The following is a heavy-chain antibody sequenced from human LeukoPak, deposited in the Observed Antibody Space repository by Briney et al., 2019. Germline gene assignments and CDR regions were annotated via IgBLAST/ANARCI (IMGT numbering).Heavy chain of an antibody. Sequence: SQTLSLTCTVSGGSISSYYWSWIRQPPGKGLEGIGYIHYSGNTNYNPSLKSRVTISIDTSKNQFSLKLSSVTAADTAVYYCARPYNSGWYGAFDIWGQGTMVTVSS. D-gene: IGHD6-19*01. V-gene: IGHV4-59*08. J-gene: IGHJ3*02. CDR2: IHYSGNT. CDR3: ARPYNSGWYGAFDI. CDR1: GGSISSYY.